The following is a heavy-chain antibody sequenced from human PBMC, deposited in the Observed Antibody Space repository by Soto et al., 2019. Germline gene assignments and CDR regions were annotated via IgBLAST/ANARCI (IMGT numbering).Heavy chain of an antibody. CDR2: IYDSGST. Sequence: SETLSLTCTVSGDSINNYYWTWIRQPPGKGLEWIGYIYDSGSTSYDPSLKSRLTISVDTSKNQFSLKLKSVTAADTAVYYCARGTKYYYQGMDVWGQGTTVTVSS. CDR3: ARGTKYYYQGMDV. CDR1: GDSINNYY. J-gene: IGHJ6*02. V-gene: IGHV4-59*01.